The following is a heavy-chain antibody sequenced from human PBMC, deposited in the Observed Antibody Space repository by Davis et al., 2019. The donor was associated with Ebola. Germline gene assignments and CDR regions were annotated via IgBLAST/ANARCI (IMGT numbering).Heavy chain of an antibody. D-gene: IGHD3-16*01. Sequence: ASVKVSCKASGYSFTSSGISWVRQAPGQGLEWMGWISAHKGNTNYAQKFRGRVTVTTDTSTSTAYMELRSLRSDDTAVYYCAKDYVYVIDFWGQGTLVTVSS. CDR2: ISAHKGNT. CDR3: AKDYVYVIDF. CDR1: GYSFTSSG. V-gene: IGHV1-18*04. J-gene: IGHJ4*02.